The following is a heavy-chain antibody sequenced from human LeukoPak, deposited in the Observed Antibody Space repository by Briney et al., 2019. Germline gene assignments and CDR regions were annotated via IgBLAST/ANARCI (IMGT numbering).Heavy chain of an antibody. J-gene: IGHJ4*02. D-gene: IGHD5-12*01. CDR2: INSDSSAI. Sequence: HTGGSLRLSCVASGFTFSSYSMNWVRQAPGKGLDWISGINSDSSAIYYADSVKVRFTISRDNAKNSLYLQMNSLRAEDTAVYYCARSYTGYDLWGQGTLVTVSS. CDR1: GFTFSSYS. CDR3: ARSYTGYDL. V-gene: IGHV3-48*01.